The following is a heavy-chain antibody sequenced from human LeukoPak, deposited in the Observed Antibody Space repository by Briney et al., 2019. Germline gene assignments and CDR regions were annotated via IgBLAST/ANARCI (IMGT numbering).Heavy chain of an antibody. D-gene: IGHD3-16*01. CDR3: ARFMITFGGETLYYFDY. V-gene: IGHV4-39*01. Sequence: SETLSLTCTVSGGSISSSSYYRGWLRQPPGKGLEWIGSIYYSGSTYYNPSLKSRVTISVDTSKNQFSLKLSFVTAADTAVYYCARFMITFGGETLYYFDYWGQGTLVTVSS. J-gene: IGHJ4*02. CDR1: GGSISSSSYY. CDR2: IYYSGST.